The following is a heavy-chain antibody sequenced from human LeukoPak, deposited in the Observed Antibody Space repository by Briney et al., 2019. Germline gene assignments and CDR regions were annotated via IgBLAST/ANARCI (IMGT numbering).Heavy chain of an antibody. V-gene: IGHV5-51*01. CDR3: ARGPYAYTSSATLGSYNWFDP. CDR1: GYSFPNYR. J-gene: IGHJ5*02. D-gene: IGHD2-2*02. CDR2: IYPGDSHT. Sequence: GESLKISCKGSGYSFPNYRIGWVRQMPGKGLEWMGIIYPGDSHTRYTPSFQAQVTISVDKSISTAYLQWSSLKASDTAMYYCARGPYAYTSSATLGSYNWFDPWGQGSLVTVSS.